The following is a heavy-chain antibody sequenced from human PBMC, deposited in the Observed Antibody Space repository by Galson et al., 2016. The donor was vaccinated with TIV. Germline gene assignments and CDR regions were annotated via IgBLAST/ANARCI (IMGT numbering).Heavy chain of an antibody. J-gene: IGHJ5*02. CDR3: ARGGGYSYDFRVWLDP. CDR2: ITGIFGVA. CDR1: GVTFNSHA. Sequence: SVKVSCMASGVTFNSHAINWVRQAPGQGLEWMGGITGIFGVAKYAQKFQGRVTITADESTNTAYMELNSLISEDTAVYYCARGGGYSYDFRVWLDPWGQGTLVTVSS. D-gene: IGHD3/OR15-3a*01. V-gene: IGHV1-69*13.